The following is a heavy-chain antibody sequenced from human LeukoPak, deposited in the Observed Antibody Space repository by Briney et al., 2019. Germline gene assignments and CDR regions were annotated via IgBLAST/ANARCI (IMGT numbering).Heavy chain of an antibody. J-gene: IGHJ5*02. V-gene: IGHV3-64D*06. Sequence: GGSLRLSCSASGFTFSSYAMHWVRQAPGKGLEYVSAISNYGGSTYYADSVKGRFTISGDNSKNMLYLQMSSVRAEDTAVYYCVKDYYGSGSYSWFDPWGQGTLVTVSS. CDR3: VKDYYGSGSYSWFDP. D-gene: IGHD3-10*01. CDR1: GFTFSSYA. CDR2: ISNYGGST.